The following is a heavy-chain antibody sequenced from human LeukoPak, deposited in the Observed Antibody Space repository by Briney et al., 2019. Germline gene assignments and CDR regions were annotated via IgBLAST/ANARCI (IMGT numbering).Heavy chain of an antibody. V-gene: IGHV3-23*01. CDR2: ISGSGGST. D-gene: IGHD1-26*01. Sequence: GGSLRLSCAASGFTFSSYAMSWVRQAPGKGLEGVSAISGSGGSTYYADSVKGRLTISRDNSKNTLYLQMNSLRAADTAVYYCAKMVESYDLDSCGQGTLVTVSS. CDR3: AKMVESYDLDS. J-gene: IGHJ4*02. CDR1: GFTFSSYA.